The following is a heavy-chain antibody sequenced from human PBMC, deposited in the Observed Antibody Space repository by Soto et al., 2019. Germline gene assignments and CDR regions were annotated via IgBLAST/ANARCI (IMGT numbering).Heavy chain of an antibody. CDR1: AYTFTNYD. V-gene: IGHV1-8*01. J-gene: IGHJ6*02. Sequence: QVQLEQSGAEVKKPGASVKVSCKASAYTFTNYDINWVRQATGQGLEWMGWMNPNSGNTGYAQRFQGRLTLTRDTSISTAYLELSDLRSVDTAGYYCAGHRYNGNHNPPNPPHRSYSMDVGGQWTTVTVSS. CDR3: AGHRYNGNHNPPNPPHRSYSMDV. D-gene: IGHD1-1*01. CDR2: MNPNSGNT.